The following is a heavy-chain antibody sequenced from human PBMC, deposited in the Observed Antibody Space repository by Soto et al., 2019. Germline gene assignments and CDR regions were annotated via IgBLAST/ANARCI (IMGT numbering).Heavy chain of an antibody. CDR2: INPSGGST. V-gene: IGHV1-46*03. Sequence: ASVKVSCKASGYTFTSYYMHWVRQAPGQGLEWMGIINPSGGSTSYAQKFQGRVTMTRDTSTSTVYMELSSLRSEDTAVYYCARVRPLDPLRYFDWLLFTDDYWGQGTLVTVSS. J-gene: IGHJ4*02. D-gene: IGHD3-9*01. CDR3: ARVRPLDPLRYFDWLLFTDDY. CDR1: GYTFTSYY.